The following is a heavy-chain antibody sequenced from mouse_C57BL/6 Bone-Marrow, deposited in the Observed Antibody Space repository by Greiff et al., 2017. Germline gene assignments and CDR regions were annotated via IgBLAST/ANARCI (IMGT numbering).Heavy chain of an antibody. D-gene: IGHD2-10*02. CDR3: AGVWSSWFAY. V-gene: IGHV1-81*01. J-gene: IGHJ3*01. CDR2: IYPRSGNT. CDR1: GYTFTSSG. Sequence: QVQLQQSGAELARPGASVKLSCKASGYTFTSSGISWVKQRPGQGLEWIGEIYPRSGNTYYNEKFKGKATLTADKSSSTAYMELRSLTSEDSAVYFCAGVWSSWFAYWGQGTLVTVSA.